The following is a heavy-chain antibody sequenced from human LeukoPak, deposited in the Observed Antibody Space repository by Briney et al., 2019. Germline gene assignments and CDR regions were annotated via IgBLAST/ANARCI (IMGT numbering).Heavy chain of an antibody. D-gene: IGHD3-10*01. CDR1: GYTFTGYY. CDR2: INPNSGGT. V-gene: IGHV1-2*02. CDR3: ARDRYGSGSFYYMDV. J-gene: IGHJ6*03. Sequence: ASVKVSCKASGYTFTGYYMHWVRQAPGQGLEWMGWINPNSGGTNYAQKFQGRVTMTRDTSISTAYMELSRLRSDDTAVYYCARDRYGSGSFYYMDVWGKGTTVTISS.